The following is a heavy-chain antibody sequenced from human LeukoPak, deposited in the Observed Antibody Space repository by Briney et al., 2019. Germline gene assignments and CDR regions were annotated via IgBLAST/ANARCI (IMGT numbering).Heavy chain of an antibody. CDR3: ARGYPYDPFDI. D-gene: IGHD1-1*01. CDR1: GFTFSSYW. CDR2: INSDGSST. J-gene: IGHJ3*02. Sequence: PGGSLRLSCAASGFTFSSYWMHWVRQAPGKGLVWVSRINSDGSSTSYADSVKGRFTISRDNAKNTLYLQMNSLRAEDTAVYYCARGYPYDPFDIWGQGTMVTVSS. V-gene: IGHV3-74*01.